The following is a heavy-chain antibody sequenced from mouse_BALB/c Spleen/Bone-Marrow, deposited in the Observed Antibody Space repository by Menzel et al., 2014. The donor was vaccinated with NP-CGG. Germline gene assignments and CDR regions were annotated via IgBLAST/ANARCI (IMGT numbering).Heavy chain of an antibody. Sequence: VQLQQSGPELVKPAASVKMSCKASGYTFTSYVMHWVKQKPGQGLEWIGYINPYNDGTKYNEKFKGKATLTSDKSSSTAYMELSSLTSEDSAVYYCARSGRYDGFACWGQGTLVTVSA. CDR2: INPYNDGT. V-gene: IGHV1-14*01. J-gene: IGHJ3*01. CDR1: GYTFTSYV. D-gene: IGHD2-14*01. CDR3: ARSGRYDGFAC.